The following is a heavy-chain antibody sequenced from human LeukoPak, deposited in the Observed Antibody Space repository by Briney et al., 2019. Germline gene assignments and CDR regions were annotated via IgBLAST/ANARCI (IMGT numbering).Heavy chain of an antibody. CDR2: IQYDGSNE. V-gene: IGHV3-48*03. CDR1: GFAFSSYE. D-gene: IGHD6-19*01. J-gene: IGHJ3*02. CDR3: AKDLHEQWLVSADAFDI. Sequence: GGSLRLSCAASGFAFSSYEMNWVRQAPGKGLEWVAYIQYDGSNEQYADSVKGRFTISRDNAKNSLYLQMNSLRAEDTALYYCAKDLHEQWLVSADAFDIWGLGTMVTVSS.